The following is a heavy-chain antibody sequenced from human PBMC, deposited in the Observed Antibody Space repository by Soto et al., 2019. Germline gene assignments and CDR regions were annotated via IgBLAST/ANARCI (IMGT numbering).Heavy chain of an antibody. D-gene: IGHD3-22*01. V-gene: IGHV3-23*01. Sequence: GSLRLSCAASGFTFSSCAMSWVRQAPGKGLEWVSAISGSGGSTYYADSVKGRFTISRDNSKNTLYLQMNSLRAEDTAVYYCAKGSYYYDSSGHVDYWGQGTLVTVSS. CDR2: ISGSGGST. CDR1: GFTFSSCA. J-gene: IGHJ4*02. CDR3: AKGSYYYDSSGHVDY.